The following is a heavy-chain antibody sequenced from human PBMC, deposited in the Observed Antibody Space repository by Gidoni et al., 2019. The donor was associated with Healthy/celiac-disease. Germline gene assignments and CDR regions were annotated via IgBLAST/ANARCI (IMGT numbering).Heavy chain of an antibody. V-gene: IGHV1-46*01. CDR1: GYTFTSYY. CDR3: ARDGVSIAARPSWFDP. Sequence: QVQLVQSGAEVKKPGASVKVSCKASGYTFTSYYMHWVRQAPEQGLEWMGIINPSGGSTSYAQKFQGRVTMTRDTSTSTVYMELSSLRSEDTAVYYCARDGVSIAARPSWFDPWGQGTLVTVSS. D-gene: IGHD6-6*01. CDR2: INPSGGST. J-gene: IGHJ5*02.